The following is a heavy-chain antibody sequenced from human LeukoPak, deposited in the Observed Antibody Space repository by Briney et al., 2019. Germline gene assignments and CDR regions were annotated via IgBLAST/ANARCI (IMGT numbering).Heavy chain of an antibody. J-gene: IGHJ4*02. CDR3: AREGFLEWSHIDY. D-gene: IGHD3-3*01. CDR2: IYYSGST. CDR1: GGSISSSSYY. Sequence: SETLSLTCTVSGGSISSSSYYWGWIRQPPGKGLEWIGSIYYSGSTYYNPSLKSRVTISVDTSKNQFSLKLSSVAAADTAVYYCAREGFLEWSHIDYWGQGTLVTVSS. V-gene: IGHV4-39*01.